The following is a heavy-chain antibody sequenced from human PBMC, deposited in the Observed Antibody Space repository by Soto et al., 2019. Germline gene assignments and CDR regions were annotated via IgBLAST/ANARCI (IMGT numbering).Heavy chain of an antibody. J-gene: IGHJ3*02. V-gene: IGHV4-31*03. Sequence: SETLSLTCTVSGGSISSGGYYWSWIRQHPGKGLEWIGYIYYSGSTYYNPSLKSRVTISVDTSKNQFSLKLSSVTAADTAVYYCARAPDYIAARPAFDIWGQGTMVTVSS. D-gene: IGHD6-6*01. CDR3: ARAPDYIAARPAFDI. CDR2: IYYSGST. CDR1: GGSISSGGYY.